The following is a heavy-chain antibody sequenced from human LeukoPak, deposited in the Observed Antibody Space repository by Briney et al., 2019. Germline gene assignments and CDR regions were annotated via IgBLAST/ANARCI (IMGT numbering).Heavy chain of an antibody. J-gene: IGHJ4*02. V-gene: IGHV3-72*01. D-gene: IGHD3-22*01. Sequence: PGGSLRLSCAASGFTFTKHHMDWVRQAPGKGLEWIGRSRNKANGYNAQYAASVKGRFAISRDDSRNLLILEMNSLKTEDTAVYYCTRFKYDSSGNSVGGDHWGQGTLVTVSS. CDR3: TRFKYDSSGNSVGGDH. CDR1: GFTFTKHH. CDR2: SRNKANGYNA.